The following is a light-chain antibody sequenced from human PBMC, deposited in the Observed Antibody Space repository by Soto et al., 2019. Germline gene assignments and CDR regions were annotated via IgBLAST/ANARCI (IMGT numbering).Light chain of an antibody. CDR2: DAS. Sequence: EILLTQSPATLSLSPGEGVTLSCRASQTVSRSLDWYQQKPGQAPRLLIYDASNRATGIPASFSGSGSATDFTLTISSLETEDFAVYYCQQRSNWHTITFGQGTRLEIK. J-gene: IGKJ5*01. CDR1: QTVSRS. CDR3: QQRSNWHTIT. V-gene: IGKV3-11*01.